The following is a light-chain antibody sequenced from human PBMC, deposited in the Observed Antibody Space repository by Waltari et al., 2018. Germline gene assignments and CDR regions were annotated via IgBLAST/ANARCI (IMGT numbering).Light chain of an antibody. CDR2: AAS. V-gene: IGKV1-39*01. J-gene: IGKJ5*01. CDR3: QQSFRAPIT. Sequence: DIQMTQAPSSLSASVEGGVTITCRASEGITTYLNWYQQKPGKAPRLLIYAASTLQSGVPSRFRGRGSGTDFTLTINSLQPEDFATYYCQQSFRAPITFGQGTRLDI. CDR1: EGITTY.